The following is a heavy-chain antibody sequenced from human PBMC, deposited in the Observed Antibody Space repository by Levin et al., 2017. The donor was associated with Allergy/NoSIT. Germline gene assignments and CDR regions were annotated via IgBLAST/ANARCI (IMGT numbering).Heavy chain of an antibody. D-gene: IGHD4-23*01. CDR3: ARDRAVVTPVGFDY. Sequence: GGSLRLSCAASGFTFSSYAMHWVRQAPGKGLEWVAVISYDGSNKYYADSVKGRFTISRDNSKNTLYLQMNSLRAEDTAVYYCARDRAVVTPVGFDYWGQGTLVTVSS. V-gene: IGHV3-30*04. J-gene: IGHJ4*02. CDR1: GFTFSSYA. CDR2: ISYDGSNK.